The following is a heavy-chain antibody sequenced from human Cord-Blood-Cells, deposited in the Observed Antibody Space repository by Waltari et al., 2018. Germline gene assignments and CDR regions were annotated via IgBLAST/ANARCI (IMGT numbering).Heavy chain of an antibody. CDR2: INHSGST. CDR1: GGSFSGYY. Sequence: QVQLQQWGAGLLKPSETLSLTCAVHGGSFSGYYWSWIRQPPGKGLEWIGEINHSGSTNYNPSLKSRVTISVDTSKNQFSLKLSSVTAADTAVYYCARGSKPGVDYWGQGTLVTVSS. J-gene: IGHJ4*02. D-gene: IGHD7-27*01. CDR3: ARGSKPGVDY. V-gene: IGHV4-34*01.